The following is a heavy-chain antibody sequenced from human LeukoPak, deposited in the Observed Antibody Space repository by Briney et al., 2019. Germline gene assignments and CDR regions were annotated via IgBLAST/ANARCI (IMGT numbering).Heavy chain of an antibody. CDR3: AREADNLNYVRRGPPFDY. V-gene: IGHV1-2*02. Sequence: ASVKVSCKASGYTFTGYYIHWVRQAPGQGLEWMGWINPNSGNTNYAQRFQGGVTMTRDTSISTAYMELSRLRSADTAVYYCAREADNLNYVRRGPPFDYWGQGTLVTVSS. D-gene: IGHD1-7*01. J-gene: IGHJ4*02. CDR1: GYTFTGYY. CDR2: INPNSGNT.